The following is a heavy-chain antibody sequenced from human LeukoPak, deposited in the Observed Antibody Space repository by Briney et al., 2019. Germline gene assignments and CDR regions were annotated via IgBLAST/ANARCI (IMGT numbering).Heavy chain of an antibody. J-gene: IGHJ4*02. D-gene: IGHD3-22*01. CDR2: ISGSGTI. V-gene: IGHV3-48*03. Sequence: GGSLRLSCAASGFTFSSFEMNWVRQAPGKGLEWVSYISGSGTIYYADSVKGRFTISRDNAKNSLYLQMNSLRAEDTAVYYCARVPGLILSPDYWGQGTLVTVSS. CDR3: ARVPGLILSPDY. CDR1: GFTFSSFE.